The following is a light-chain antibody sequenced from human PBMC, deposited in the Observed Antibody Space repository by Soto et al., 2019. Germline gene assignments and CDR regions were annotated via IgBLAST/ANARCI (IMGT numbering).Light chain of an antibody. V-gene: IGKV3-20*01. Sequence: ETVLTQSPGTLSLSPGERATLSCRASQSITNNYFAWYQQKPGQAPRLLIYGASSRVTGIPDRFSGSGSGTDFTLTISRLEPEDFAVYYCQQFRTSPITFGQGTRLEIK. J-gene: IGKJ5*01. CDR1: QSITNNY. CDR3: QQFRTSPIT. CDR2: GAS.